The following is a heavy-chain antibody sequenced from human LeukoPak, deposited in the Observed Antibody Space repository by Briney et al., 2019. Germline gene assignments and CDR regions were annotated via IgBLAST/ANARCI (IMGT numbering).Heavy chain of an antibody. CDR1: GGSISSYY. Sequence: PETLSLTCTVSGGSISSYYWSWIRQPPGKGLEWIGYIYYSGSTNYNPSLKSRVTISVDTSKNQFSLKLSSVTAADTAVYYCARYSSSWYLWRGWFDPWGQGTLVTVSS. V-gene: IGHV4-59*01. CDR2: IYYSGST. J-gene: IGHJ5*02. CDR3: ARYSSSWYLWRGWFDP. D-gene: IGHD6-13*01.